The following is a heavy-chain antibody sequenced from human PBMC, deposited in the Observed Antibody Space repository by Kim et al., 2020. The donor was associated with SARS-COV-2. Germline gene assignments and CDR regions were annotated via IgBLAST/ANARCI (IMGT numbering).Heavy chain of an antibody. Sequence: SETLSLTCTVSGGSISSSSYYWGWIRQPPGKGLEWIGSIYYSGSTYYNPSLKSRVTISVDTSKNQFSLKLSSVTAADTAVHYCARQGRVSPNQKYGMDVWGQGTTVTVSS. CDR2: IYYSGST. CDR1: GGSISSSSYY. V-gene: IGHV4-39*01. J-gene: IGHJ6*02. D-gene: IGHD2-21*01. CDR3: ARQGRVSPNQKYGMDV.